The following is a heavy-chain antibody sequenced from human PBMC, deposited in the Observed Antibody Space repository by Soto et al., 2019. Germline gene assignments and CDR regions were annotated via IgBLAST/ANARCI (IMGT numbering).Heavy chain of an antibody. CDR2: ITWNSGYI. CDR3: AKALYGSSSSPIDY. V-gene: IGHV3-9*01. J-gene: IGHJ4*02. D-gene: IGHD6-13*01. Sequence: GGSLRLSCAASGFTFDDYAMHWVRQAPGKGLEWVSYITWNSGYIGYAGSVKGRFTISRDNANNSLYLQMNSLKPEDTAFYYCAKALYGSSSSPIDYWGQGTLVTVSS. CDR1: GFTFDDYA.